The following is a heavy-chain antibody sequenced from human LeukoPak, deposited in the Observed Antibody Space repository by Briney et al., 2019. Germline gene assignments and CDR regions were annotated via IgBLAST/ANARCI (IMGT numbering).Heavy chain of an antibody. Sequence: SETLSLTCTVFGYSISSGYYWGWIRQPPGKGLEWIGSIYRSRSTYYNPSLKSRVTISVDTSKSQFSLKLTSVTAADTALYYCARSRSGAGLFDYWGQGTLVTVSS. J-gene: IGHJ4*02. CDR1: GYSISSGYY. CDR2: IYRSRST. CDR3: ARSRSGAGLFDY. D-gene: IGHD1-26*01. V-gene: IGHV4-38-2*02.